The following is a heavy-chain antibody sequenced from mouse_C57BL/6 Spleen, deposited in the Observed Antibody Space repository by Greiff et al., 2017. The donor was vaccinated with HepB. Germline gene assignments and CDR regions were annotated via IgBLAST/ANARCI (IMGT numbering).Heavy chain of an antibody. Sequence: DVMLVESGGDLVKPGGSLKLSCAASGFTFSSYGMSWVRQTPDKRLEWVATISSGGSYTYYPDSVKGRFTISRDNAKNTLYLQMSSLKSEDTAMYYCARPHYSNSAWFAYWGQGTLVTVSA. CDR2: ISSGGSYT. J-gene: IGHJ3*01. CDR1: GFTFSSYG. CDR3: ARPHYSNSAWFAY. D-gene: IGHD2-5*01. V-gene: IGHV5-6*02.